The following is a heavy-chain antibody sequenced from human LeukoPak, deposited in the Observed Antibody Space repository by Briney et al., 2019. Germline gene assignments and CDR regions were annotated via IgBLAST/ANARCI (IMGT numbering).Heavy chain of an antibody. CDR3: ARGAYYNWFDP. J-gene: IGHJ5*02. D-gene: IGHD2-21*01. Sequence: PGGSLRLSCAASGFTFSDYYMSWVRQAPGKGLVWVSRINSDGTSTAYADSVKGRFTIFRDNAKNTLFLQMNDLRAEDTAFYHCARGAYYNWFDPWGQGTLVTVSS. CDR1: GFTFSDYY. CDR2: INSDGTST. V-gene: IGHV3-74*01.